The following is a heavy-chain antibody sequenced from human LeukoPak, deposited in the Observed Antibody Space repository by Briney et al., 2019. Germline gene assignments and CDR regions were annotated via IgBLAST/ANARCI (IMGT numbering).Heavy chain of an antibody. D-gene: IGHD3-3*01. J-gene: IGHJ4*02. CDR1: GFTFTSYS. CDR3: ARRTLLAIDY. CDR2: TSDRGDYT. Sequence: GGSLRLSCAASGFTFTSYSMSWVRQAPGKGLEWVSGTSDRGDYTYYADSVKGRFTISRDNSKNTLYLQMNSLRAEDTAVYYCARRTLLAIDYWGQGTLVTVSS. V-gene: IGHV3-23*01.